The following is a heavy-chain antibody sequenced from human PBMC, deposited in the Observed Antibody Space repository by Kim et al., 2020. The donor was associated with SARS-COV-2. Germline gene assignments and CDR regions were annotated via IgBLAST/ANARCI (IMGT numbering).Heavy chain of an antibody. CDR2: MNPNSGNT. Sequence: ASVKVSCKASGYTFTSYDINRVRQATGQGLEWMGWMNPNSGNTGYAQKFQGRVTMTRNTSISTAYMELSSLRSEDTAVYYCARGQILYGDYVFHVPLYYYYYMDVWGKGTTVTVSS. J-gene: IGHJ6*03. CDR1: GYTFTSYD. V-gene: IGHV1-8*01. D-gene: IGHD4-17*01. CDR3: ARGQILYGDYVFHVPLYYYYYMDV.